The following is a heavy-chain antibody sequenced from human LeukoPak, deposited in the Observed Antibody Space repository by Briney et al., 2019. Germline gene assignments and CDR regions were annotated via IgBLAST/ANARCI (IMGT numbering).Heavy chain of an antibody. V-gene: IGHV3-21*04. CDR1: GFTFSSYS. CDR3: ARDRTRYDFWSGYYNPSPYYFDY. Sequence: GGSLRLSCAASGFTFSSYSMNWVRQAPGKGLEWVSSISSSSSYIYYADSVKGRFTISRDNAKNSLYLQMNSLRAEDTAVYYCARDRTRYDFWSGYYNPSPYYFDYWGQGTLVTVSS. CDR2: ISSSSSYI. J-gene: IGHJ4*02. D-gene: IGHD3-3*01.